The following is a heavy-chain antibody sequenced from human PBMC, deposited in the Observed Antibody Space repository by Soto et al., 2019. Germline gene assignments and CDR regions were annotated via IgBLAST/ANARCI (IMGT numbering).Heavy chain of an antibody. J-gene: IGHJ4*02. CDR3: ATGGSYYIL. Sequence: EVQLMESGGGLVQPGGSLRLSCAASGFTFSGYEMNWVRQAPGKGLEWVSYISSSGSTIYYADSVKGRFTISRDNAKNSLYLQMNSLRGEDTALYYCATGGSYYILWGQGTLVTVSS. V-gene: IGHV3-48*03. D-gene: IGHD1-26*01. CDR2: ISSSGSTI. CDR1: GFTFSGYE.